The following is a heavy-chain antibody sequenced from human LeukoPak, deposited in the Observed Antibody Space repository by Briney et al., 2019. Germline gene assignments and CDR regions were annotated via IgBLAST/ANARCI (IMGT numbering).Heavy chain of an antibody. J-gene: IGHJ4*02. D-gene: IGHD3-3*01. CDR1: GFSLSTSGVG. CDR3: AHGPGAIFGVEVFDY. Sequence: SGPTLVNPTQTLTLTCTFSGFSLSTSGVGVGWIHQPPGKALEWLALIYWDDDKRYSPSLSSRLTITKGTSKNQVVLTMTNMDPVDTATYYCAHGPGAIFGVEVFDYWGQGTLVTVSS. V-gene: IGHV2-5*02. CDR2: IYWDDDK.